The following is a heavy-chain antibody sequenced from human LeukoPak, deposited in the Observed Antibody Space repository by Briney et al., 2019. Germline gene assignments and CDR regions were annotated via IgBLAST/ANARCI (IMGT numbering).Heavy chain of an antibody. V-gene: IGHV5-51*01. D-gene: IGHD2-2*01. CDR1: GYIFSTYW. CDR2: IYPGDSDT. J-gene: IGHJ5*02. Sequence: GESLKISCKGSGYIFSTYWIAWVRQMPGKGLEWMGIIYPGDSDTRYSPSFQGQVTISADKSISTAYLQWSSLKASDTAMYYCARHGASSTSLWFDPWGQGTLVTVSS. CDR3: ARHGASSTSLWFDP.